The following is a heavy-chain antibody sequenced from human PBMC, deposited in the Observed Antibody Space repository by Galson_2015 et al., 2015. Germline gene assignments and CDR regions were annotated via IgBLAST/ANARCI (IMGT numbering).Heavy chain of an antibody. Sequence: SLRLSCAASGFTFNSYWMSWVRQAPGKGLEWVANINQDGSEKYYVDSVKGRFTMSRDNAKNSVYLQMNSLRAEDTAVYYCARFLSQNPHSFWGQGTLVTVSS. CDR2: INQDGSEK. CDR1: GFTFNSYW. V-gene: IGHV3-7*03. J-gene: IGHJ1*01. CDR3: ARFLSQNPHSF.